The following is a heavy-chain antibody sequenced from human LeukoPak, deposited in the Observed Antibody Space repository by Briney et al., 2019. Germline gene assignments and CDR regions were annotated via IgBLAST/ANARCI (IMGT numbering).Heavy chain of an antibody. D-gene: IGHD2-2*01. CDR1: GFTFSNYA. Sequence: PGGSLRLSCAASGFTFSNYAMNWVRQAPGKGLEWVSAIGASGGSTYYADSVRGRFTISRDNSKNTLYLQMNSLRAEDTAVYYCAKDLHPPAAMVGGGWYYFDYWGQGTLVTVSS. CDR3: AKDLHPPAAMVGGGWYYFDY. V-gene: IGHV3-23*01. CDR2: IGASGGST. J-gene: IGHJ4*02.